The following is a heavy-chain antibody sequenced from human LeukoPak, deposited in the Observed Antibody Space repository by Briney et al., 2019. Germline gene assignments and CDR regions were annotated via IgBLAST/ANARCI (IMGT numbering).Heavy chain of an antibody. Sequence: GALRLSCAASGFTFSIYGMHWVRQAPGKGLEWVAVISYDGSNKYYADSVKGRFTISRDNSKNTLYLQMNSLRAEDTAVYYCARDDLEGGSYTWGAFDIWGQGTMVTVSS. CDR1: GFTFSIYG. D-gene: IGHD1-26*01. CDR3: ARDDLEGGSYTWGAFDI. J-gene: IGHJ3*02. CDR2: ISYDGSNK. V-gene: IGHV3-30*19.